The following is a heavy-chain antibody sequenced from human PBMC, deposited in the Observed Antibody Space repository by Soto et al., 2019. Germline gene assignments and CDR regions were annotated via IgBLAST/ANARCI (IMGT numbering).Heavy chain of an antibody. D-gene: IGHD3-10*01. CDR2: IIPIFGTA. CDR1: GGTFSSYA. J-gene: IGHJ6*02. CDR3: ARGFGITMVRGVIPSDYYYGMDV. V-gene: IGHV1-69*13. Sequence: ASVKVSCKASGGTFSSYAISWVRQAPGQGLEWMGGIIPIFGTANYAQKFQGRVTITADESTSTAYMELSSLRSEDTAVYYCARGFGITMVRGVIPSDYYYGMDVWGQGTTVTVSS.